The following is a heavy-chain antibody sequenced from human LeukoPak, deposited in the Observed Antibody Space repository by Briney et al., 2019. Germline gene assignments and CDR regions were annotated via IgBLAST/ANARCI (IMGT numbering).Heavy chain of an antibody. CDR1: GFTFSSYG. J-gene: IGHJ3*02. Sequence: GGALRLSCAASGFTFSSYGMNWVRQAPGKGLEWVSSISSSSSYIYYADSVKGRFTISRDNAKNSLYLQMNSLRAEDTAVYYCARAYSSSWADAFDIWGQGTMVTVSS. V-gene: IGHV3-21*01. D-gene: IGHD6-13*01. CDR2: ISSSSSYI. CDR3: ARAYSSSWADAFDI.